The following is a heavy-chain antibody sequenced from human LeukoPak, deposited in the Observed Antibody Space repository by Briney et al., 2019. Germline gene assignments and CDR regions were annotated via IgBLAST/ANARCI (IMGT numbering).Heavy chain of an antibody. Sequence: GGSLRLSCAASGFTFSSYAMSWVRQAPGKGLEWVSGISGSGGSTYYADSVKGRFTISRDNSKNTLYLQMNSLRAEDTAVYYCARPSGYSYGYSDYWGQGTLVTVSS. CDR1: GFTFSSYA. CDR2: ISGSGGST. D-gene: IGHD5-18*01. CDR3: ARPSGYSYGYSDY. V-gene: IGHV3-23*01. J-gene: IGHJ4*02.